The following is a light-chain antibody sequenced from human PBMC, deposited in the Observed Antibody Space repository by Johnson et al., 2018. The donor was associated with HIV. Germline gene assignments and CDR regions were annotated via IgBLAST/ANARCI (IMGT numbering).Light chain of an antibody. CDR1: SSNIGNNY. CDR3: GTRDTSLRTGF. V-gene: IGLV1-51*01. Sequence: QSVLTQPPSVSAAPGQKVTIYCSGSSSNIGNNYVSWYQQVPGTAPKLLIYDNNRRPSGIPDRFSGSKSGSSATLGITGLQTGDEADYYCGTRDTSLRTGFFGTGTKVTVL. CDR2: DNN. J-gene: IGLJ1*01.